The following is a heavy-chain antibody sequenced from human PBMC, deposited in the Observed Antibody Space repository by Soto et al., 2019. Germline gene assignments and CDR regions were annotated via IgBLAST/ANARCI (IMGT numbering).Heavy chain of an antibody. CDR1: GGSISSGGYY. CDR3: AKDFSTVITLYYFDY. CDR2: IYYSGST. V-gene: IGHV4-31*03. J-gene: IGHJ4*02. Sequence: SETLSLTCTVSGGSISSGGYYWSWIRQHPGKGLEWIGYIYYSGSTYYNPSLKSRVTISVDTSKNQFSLRAEDTAVFYCAKDFSTVITLYYFDYWGQGTLVTVSS. D-gene: IGHD4-17*01.